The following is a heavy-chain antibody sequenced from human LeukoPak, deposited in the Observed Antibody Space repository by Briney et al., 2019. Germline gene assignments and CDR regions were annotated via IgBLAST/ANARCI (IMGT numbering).Heavy chain of an antibody. CDR3: ARDYGVVGATDYYYGMDV. CDR2: IYHSGST. D-gene: IGHD1-26*01. CDR1: GYSISSGYY. J-gene: IGHJ6*02. Sequence: SETLSLTCTVSGYSISSGYYWGWIRQPPGKGLEWIGSIYHSGSTYYNPSPKSRVTISVDTSKNQFSLKLSSVTAADTAVYYCARDYGVVGATDYYYGMDVWGQGTTVTVSS. V-gene: IGHV4-38-2*02.